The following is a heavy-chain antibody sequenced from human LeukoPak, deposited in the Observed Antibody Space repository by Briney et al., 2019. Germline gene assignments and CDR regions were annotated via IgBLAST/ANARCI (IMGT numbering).Heavy chain of an antibody. CDR2: ISAYNGNT. CDR3: ARPKTSYDFWSGSRTSYYFDY. CDR1: GYTCTSYG. J-gene: IGHJ4*02. Sequence: ASVKVSCKASGYTCTSYGISWVRQAPGQGLEWMGWISAYNGNTNYAQKLQGRVTMTTDTSTSTAYMELRSLRSDDTAVYYCARPKTSYDFWSGSRTSYYFDYWGQGTLVTVSS. V-gene: IGHV1-18*01. D-gene: IGHD3-3*01.